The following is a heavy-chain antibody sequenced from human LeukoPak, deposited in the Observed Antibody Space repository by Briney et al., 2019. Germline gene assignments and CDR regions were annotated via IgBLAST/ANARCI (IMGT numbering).Heavy chain of an antibody. CDR1: GLSFTKAW. CDR2: IKRNTDGATT. D-gene: IGHD3-22*01. J-gene: IGHJ4*02. CDR3: TTGLHSSYYDTVDY. Sequence: GGSPRLSCTASGLSFTKAWMNWVRQAPGKGLEWVGRIKRNTDGATTDYAAPVKGRFTISRDDSKNTLYLEMKSLRTEDTAVYYCTTGLHSSYYDTVDYWGQGTLVTVSS. V-gene: IGHV3-15*01.